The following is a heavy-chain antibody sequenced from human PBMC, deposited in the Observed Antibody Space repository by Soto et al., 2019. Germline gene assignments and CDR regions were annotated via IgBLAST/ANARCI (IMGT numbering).Heavy chain of an antibody. Sequence: EVQLLESGGGLVQPGGSLRLSCAASGFAFSNSAMTWVRQAPGKGLEWVSAISGSGGGTFYADSVKGRFTISRDNSKNTLYLQLNSLTAEDTAVYYCAKARMTTVTREAFDIWGQGTMVTVSS. CDR2: ISGSGGGT. CDR3: AKARMTTVTREAFDI. V-gene: IGHV3-23*01. D-gene: IGHD4-17*01. CDR1: GFAFSNSA. J-gene: IGHJ3*02.